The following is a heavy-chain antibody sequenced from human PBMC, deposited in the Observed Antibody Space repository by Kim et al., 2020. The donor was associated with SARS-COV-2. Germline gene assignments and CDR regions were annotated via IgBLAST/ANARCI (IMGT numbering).Heavy chain of an antibody. D-gene: IGHD3-22*01. CDR1: GFTFSSYG. V-gene: IGHV3-33*01. CDR2: IWYDGSNK. J-gene: IGHJ3*02. Sequence: GGSLRLSCAASGFTFSSYGMHWVRQAPGKGLEWVAVIWYDGSNKYYADSVKGRFTISRDNSKNTLYLQMNSLRAEDTAVYYCSSGYYSDAFDIWGQGTMVTVSS. CDR3: SSGYYSDAFDI.